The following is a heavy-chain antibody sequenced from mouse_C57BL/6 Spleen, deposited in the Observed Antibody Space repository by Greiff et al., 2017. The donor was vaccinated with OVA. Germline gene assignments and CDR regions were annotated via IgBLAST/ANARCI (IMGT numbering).Heavy chain of an antibody. J-gene: IGHJ2*01. Sequence: VQLQQSGPELVKPGASVKISCKASGYTFTDYYMNWVKQSHGKSLEWIGDINPNNGGTSYNQKFKGKATLTVDKSSSTAYMELRSLTSEESAVDYCARTGSFDYWGKGTTLTVSS. D-gene: IGHD6-1*01. V-gene: IGHV1-26*01. CDR3: ARTGSFDY. CDR2: INPNNGGT. CDR1: GYTFTDYY.